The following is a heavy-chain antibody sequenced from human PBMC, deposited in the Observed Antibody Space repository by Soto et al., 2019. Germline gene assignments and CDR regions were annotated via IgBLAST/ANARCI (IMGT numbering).Heavy chain of an antibody. J-gene: IGHJ3*02. CDR3: ARAMTDSSGYPHDAFDI. V-gene: IGHV4-30-4*01. Sequence: SETLSLTCTVSGGSISSGDYYWSWIRQPPGKGLEWIGYIYYSGSTYYNPSLKSRVTISVDTSKNQFSLKLSSVTAADTAVYYCARAMTDSSGYPHDAFDIWGQGTMVTVSS. D-gene: IGHD3-22*01. CDR2: IYYSGST. CDR1: GGSISSGDYY.